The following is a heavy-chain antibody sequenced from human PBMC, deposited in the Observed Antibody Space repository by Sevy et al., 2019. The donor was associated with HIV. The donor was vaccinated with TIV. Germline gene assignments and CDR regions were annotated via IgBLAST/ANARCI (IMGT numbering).Heavy chain of an antibody. D-gene: IGHD6-19*01. CDR1: GGSFSGYY. CDR3: ARIKLSGWRLDY. J-gene: IGHJ4*02. Sequence: SETLSLTCAVYGGSFSGYYWSWIRQPPGKGLEWIGEIDHGGSTKYNPSLKSRVTISVDTSKNQFSLKPNSVTAADTAVYYCARIKLSGWRLDYWGQGTLVTVSS. V-gene: IGHV4-34*01. CDR2: IDHGGST.